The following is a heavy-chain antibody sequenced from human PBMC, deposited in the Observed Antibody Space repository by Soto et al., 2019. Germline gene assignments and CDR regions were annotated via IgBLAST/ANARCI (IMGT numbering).Heavy chain of an antibody. J-gene: IGHJ4*02. CDR3: ARESSDYGRPYFDY. D-gene: IGHD3-10*01. CDR1: GGTFTSFP. Sequence: VQLVQSGAEVKKPGSSVKVSCKASGGTFTSFPFSWVRQAPGQGLEWMGGIIPIFETTNYAQKFRGRLTITADESTTTAYMELTSLTSEDTAVYFCARESSDYGRPYFDYWGQGTLVTVSS. CDR2: IIPIFETT. V-gene: IGHV1-69*01.